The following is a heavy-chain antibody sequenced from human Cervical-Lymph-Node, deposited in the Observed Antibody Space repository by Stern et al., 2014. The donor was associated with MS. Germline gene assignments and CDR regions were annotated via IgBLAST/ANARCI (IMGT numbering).Heavy chain of an antibody. D-gene: IGHD1-20*01. CDR2: ISDDGSRK. Sequence: VQLVESGGGVVQPGRSLRLSCAASGFTFSTYGMHWVRPAPGKGLEWVAVISDDGSRKFYGDSVKGRFTISRDNSKNTLYLQMNSLRPEDTAVFYCARGDNWRRLNYWGQGSLVTVSS. J-gene: IGHJ4*02. CDR3: ARGDNWRRLNY. V-gene: IGHV3-30*03. CDR1: GFTFSTYG.